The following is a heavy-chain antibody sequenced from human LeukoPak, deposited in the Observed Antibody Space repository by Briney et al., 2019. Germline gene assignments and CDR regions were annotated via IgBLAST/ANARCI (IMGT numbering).Heavy chain of an antibody. Sequence: SVKVSCKASGGTFSSYAISWVRQAPGQGREWMGGIIPIFGTANYAQKFQGRGTITADESTSTAYMELSSLRSEDTAVYYCARGWNIVVVPAGAYESYFDYWGQGTLVTVSS. D-gene: IGHD2-2*01. CDR3: ARGWNIVVVPAGAYESYFDY. CDR1: GGTFSSYA. CDR2: IIPIFGTA. V-gene: IGHV1-69*01. J-gene: IGHJ4*02.